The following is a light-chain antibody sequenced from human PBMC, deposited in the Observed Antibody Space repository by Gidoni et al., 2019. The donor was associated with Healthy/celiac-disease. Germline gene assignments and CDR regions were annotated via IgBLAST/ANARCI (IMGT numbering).Light chain of an antibody. CDR2: DAS. CDR1: QDISNY. CDR3: QQYDNLPLT. Sequence: DIQMTQSPSSLSASVGDRVTITCQASQDISNYLNWYQQKPGKAPKLLIYDASNLETGVPSRFSGSGSGTDFTFTISSLQPEDIATSYCQQYDNLPLTFGPGTKVDIK. V-gene: IGKV1-33*01. J-gene: IGKJ3*01.